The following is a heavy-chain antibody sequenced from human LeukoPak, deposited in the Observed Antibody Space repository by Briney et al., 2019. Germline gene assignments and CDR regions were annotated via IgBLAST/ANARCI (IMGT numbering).Heavy chain of an antibody. J-gene: IGHJ4*02. Sequence: QAGGSLRLSCEGSGFTFTAYWMSWVRQAPGQGLEWVASINQGGNERHFVDSVRGRFAISRDNARKSGFLQMDSLREADTGIYFCARDGCTSTTCTTLGGFNHWGQGTQVLVSS. CDR2: INQGGNER. V-gene: IGHV3-7*01. D-gene: IGHD2-8*01. CDR1: GFTFTAYW. CDR3: ARDGCTSTTCTTLGGFNH.